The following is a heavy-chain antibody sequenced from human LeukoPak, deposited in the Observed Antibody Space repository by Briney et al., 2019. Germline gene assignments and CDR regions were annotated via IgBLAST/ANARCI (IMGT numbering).Heavy chain of an antibody. Sequence: SETLSLTCTVSGGSISSYYWSWIRQPPGKGLEWIGYIYYSGSTNYNPSLKSRVTISVDTSKNQFSLKLSFVTPADTAVYYCARYGYDSSGYYYQGHFDYWGQGTLVTVSS. J-gene: IGHJ4*02. V-gene: IGHV4-59*01. CDR3: ARYGYDSSGYYYQGHFDY. CDR2: IYYSGST. D-gene: IGHD3-22*01. CDR1: GGSISSYY.